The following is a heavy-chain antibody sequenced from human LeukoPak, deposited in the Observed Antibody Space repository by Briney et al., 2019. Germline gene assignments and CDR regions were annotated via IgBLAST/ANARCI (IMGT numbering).Heavy chain of an antibody. Sequence: GGSLRLSCAASEITFSNYAVHWFRQAPGKGLQWVAVISYDGSTIHYADSVKGRFTISRDTSKKTVYLQMNSLRVEDTAVYYGVRSGGLQKFDYWGQGTLVIVSS. D-gene: IGHD4-11*01. CDR1: EITFSNYA. J-gene: IGHJ4*02. CDR2: ISYDGSTI. CDR3: VRSGGLQKFDY. V-gene: IGHV3-30-3*01.